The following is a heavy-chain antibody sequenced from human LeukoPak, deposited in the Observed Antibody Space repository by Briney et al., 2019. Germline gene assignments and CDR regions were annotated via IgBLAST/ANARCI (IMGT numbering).Heavy chain of an antibody. V-gene: IGHV4-34*01. D-gene: IGHD3-22*01. CDR2: MNPSGST. J-gene: IGHJ6*03. CDR1: GGSFSGYY. Sequence: SETLSLTCAVYGGSFSGYYWTWIRQTPEKGLEWIGEMNPSGSTSYNPSLKSRVTISVDTSKNQFSLKLSSVTAAGTAVYYCARGRQDVTMIVVVMTAVSYYLDVWGKGTTVTVS. CDR3: ARGRQDVTMIVVVMTAVSYYLDV.